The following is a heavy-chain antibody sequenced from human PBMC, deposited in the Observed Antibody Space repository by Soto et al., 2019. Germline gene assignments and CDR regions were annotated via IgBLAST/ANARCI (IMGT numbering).Heavy chain of an antibody. CDR2: IAYDGSNA. CDR3: ARGDREDILVVVGARPGEYGIDI. CDR1: GFTFRNHA. V-gene: IGHV3-30-3*01. D-gene: IGHD2-15*01. J-gene: IGHJ6*02. Sequence: GGSLKLSCAASGFTFRNHAMHWVRQAPGKGLECLAVIAYDGSNAFYRDSVKGRFTISRDNSKNTLYLHMNSLRSEDTGVYYCARGDREDILVVVGARPGEYGIDIWGQGTTVTVSS.